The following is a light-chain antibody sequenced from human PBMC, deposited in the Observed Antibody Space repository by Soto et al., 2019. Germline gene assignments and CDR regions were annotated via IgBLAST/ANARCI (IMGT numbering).Light chain of an antibody. CDR1: QSVSYW. CDR2: DGS. CDR3: QQYHSYSPWT. J-gene: IGKJ1*01. V-gene: IGKV1-5*01. Sequence: DIQMTQSPSTLSTYVGARVTITCRASQSVSYWLAWYQQKPGKAPDLLIYDGSTLASGVPPRFSGGGFGTEFTLNISSLQPDDSAIYYCQQYHSYSPWTFGQGTKVDIK.